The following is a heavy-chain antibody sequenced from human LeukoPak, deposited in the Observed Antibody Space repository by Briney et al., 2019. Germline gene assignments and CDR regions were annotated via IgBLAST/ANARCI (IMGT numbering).Heavy chain of an antibody. D-gene: IGHD5-24*01. CDR2: IIPILGIA. CDR1: GGTFSSYA. V-gene: IGHV1-69*04. CDR3: ARDPRDGYNRAVRAFDI. Sequence: SVKLSCKASGGTFSSYAISWVRQAPGHGLEWMGRIIPILGIANYAQKFQGRVTITADKSTSTAYTELSSLRSEDTAVYYCARDPRDGYNRAVRAFDIWGQGTMVTVSS. J-gene: IGHJ3*02.